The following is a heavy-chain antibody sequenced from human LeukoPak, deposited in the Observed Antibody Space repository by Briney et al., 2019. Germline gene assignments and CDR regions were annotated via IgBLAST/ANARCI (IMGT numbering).Heavy chain of an antibody. Sequence: GGSLRLSCAASGFTFSTCAMSWVRQAPGKGLEWVAGIASSLGATYYADSVKGRFRISRDNSKSTLNLQMNRLRTEDTAIYYCAKSPPPSDRGDFSYHFGFWGQGTPVTVSS. V-gene: IGHV3-23*01. CDR2: IASSLGAT. J-gene: IGHJ4*02. CDR3: AKSPPPSDRGDFSYHFGF. D-gene: IGHD4-17*01. CDR1: GFTFSTCA.